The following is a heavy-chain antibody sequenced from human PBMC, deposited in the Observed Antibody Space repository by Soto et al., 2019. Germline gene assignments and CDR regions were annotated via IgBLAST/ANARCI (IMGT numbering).Heavy chain of an antibody. CDR2: IKSKADGGTV. V-gene: IGHV3-15*07. D-gene: IGHD3-10*01. Sequence: EVRLVKSGGGFVKPEGSLRLSCSASGFSLSDGWMNWVRQTPGKGPEWVGRIKSKADGGTVDYAAPVKGRFVISRDDSENMLYLQMNCLKADDTGIYYCTRRPKAGDAGVDPLAHWGQGALVTVSS. CDR1: GFSLSDGW. J-gene: IGHJ4*02. CDR3: TRRPKAGDAGVDPLAH.